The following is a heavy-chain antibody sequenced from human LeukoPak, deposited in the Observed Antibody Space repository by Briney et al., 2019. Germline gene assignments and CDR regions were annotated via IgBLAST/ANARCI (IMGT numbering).Heavy chain of an antibody. CDR2: IIGSGDTT. Sequence: GGSLRLSCAASGFTFRSYAMSWVRQAPGKGLEWVSGIIGSGDTTYFADSVKGRFTISRDNSKNTLYLQMTSLRAEDTAVYYCARDPVSVGLRINSDYWGQGTLVTVSS. CDR1: GFTFRSYA. J-gene: IGHJ4*02. D-gene: IGHD3-3*01. V-gene: IGHV3-23*01. CDR3: ARDPVSVGLRINSDY.